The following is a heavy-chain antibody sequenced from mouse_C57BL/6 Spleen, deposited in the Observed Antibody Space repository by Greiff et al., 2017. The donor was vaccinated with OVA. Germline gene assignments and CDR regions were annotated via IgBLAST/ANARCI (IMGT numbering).Heavy chain of an antibody. CDR3: ARSEVYNPFAY. CDR1: GYTFTSYW. J-gene: IGHJ3*01. Sequence: QVQLQQPGAELVKPGASVKLSCKASGYTFTSYWMHWVKQRPGQGLEWIGMIHPNSGSTKYNEKVKSKATLTVDKSSSTAYMQLSSLTSEDSAVYYCARSEVYNPFAYWGQGTLVTVSA. V-gene: IGHV1-64*01. CDR2: IHPNSGST. D-gene: IGHD6-1*01.